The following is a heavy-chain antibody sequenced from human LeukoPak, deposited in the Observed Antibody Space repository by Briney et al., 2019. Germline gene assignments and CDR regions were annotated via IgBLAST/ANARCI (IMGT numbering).Heavy chain of an antibody. V-gene: IGHV4-38-2*02. CDR3: ARHVGRYCSGGSCYSLDSQFDP. Sequence: SETLSLTCTVSGYSISSGYYWGWIRQPPGKGLEWIGSIYYSGSTYYNPSLKSRVTISVDTSKNQFSLKLSSVTAADTAVYYCARHVGRYCSGGSCYSLDSQFDPWGQGTLVTVSS. CDR2: IYYSGST. J-gene: IGHJ5*02. CDR1: GYSISSGYY. D-gene: IGHD2-15*01.